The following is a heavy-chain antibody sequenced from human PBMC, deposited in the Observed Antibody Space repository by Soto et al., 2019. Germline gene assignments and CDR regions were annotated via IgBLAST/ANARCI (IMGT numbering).Heavy chain of an antibody. CDR2: IYYSGST. CDR1: GGSISSGGYY. D-gene: IGHD6-6*01. Sequence: SETLSLTCTVSGGSISSGGYYWSWIRQHPGKGLEWIGYIYYSGSTYYNPSLKSRVTISVDTSKNQFSLKLSSVTAADTAVYYCARKTESTARRAPYFDYWGQGTLVTVSS. V-gene: IGHV4-31*03. J-gene: IGHJ4*02. CDR3: ARKTESTARRAPYFDY.